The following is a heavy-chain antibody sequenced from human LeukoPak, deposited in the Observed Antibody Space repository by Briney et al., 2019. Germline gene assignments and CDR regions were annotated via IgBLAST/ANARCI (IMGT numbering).Heavy chain of an antibody. CDR1: GDSFSSYY. CDR2: INHSGNT. Sequence: ASETLSLTCAVYGDSFSSYYWSWIRQPPGKGLEWLGEINHSGNTYYNPSLKSRVSISVDTSKNQFSLKLSSVTAADTAVYYCARENNDYGGKKAFDYWGQGTLVTVSS. V-gene: IGHV4-34*01. CDR3: ARENNDYGGKKAFDY. J-gene: IGHJ4*02. D-gene: IGHD4-23*01.